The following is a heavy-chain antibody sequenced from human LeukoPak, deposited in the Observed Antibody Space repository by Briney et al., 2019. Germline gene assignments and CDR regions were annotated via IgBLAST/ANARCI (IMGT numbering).Heavy chain of an antibody. CDR2: IYYSGST. J-gene: IGHJ4*02. Sequence: SETLSLTCTVSGGSISSYYWSRIRQPPGKGLEWIGYIYYSGSTNYNPSLKSRVTISVDTSKNQFSLKLSSVTAADTAVYYCARDKSSGWSFDYWGQGTLVTVSS. V-gene: IGHV4-59*01. D-gene: IGHD6-19*01. CDR1: GGSISSYY. CDR3: ARDKSSGWSFDY.